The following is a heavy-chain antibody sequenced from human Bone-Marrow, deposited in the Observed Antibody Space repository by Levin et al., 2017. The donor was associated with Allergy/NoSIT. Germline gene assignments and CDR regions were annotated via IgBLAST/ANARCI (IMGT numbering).Heavy chain of an antibody. V-gene: IGHV1-3*01. CDR1: GYTFTRHA. CDR3: ARGDDISGVVIEY. Sequence: ASVKVSCKASGYTFTRHAIHWVRQAPGQRPEWMGWINSGDDTTKYSQKFQGRVTVTRDTSASTAYMELNSLRSEDTAVYYCARGDDISGVVIEYWGQGTLVTVSS. D-gene: IGHD3-3*01. J-gene: IGHJ4*02. CDR2: INSGDDTT.